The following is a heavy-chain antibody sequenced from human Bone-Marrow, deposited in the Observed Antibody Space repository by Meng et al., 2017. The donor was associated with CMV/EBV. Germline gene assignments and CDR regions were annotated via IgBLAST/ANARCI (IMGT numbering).Heavy chain of an antibody. CDR3: AKDMVLYGDLFPHFYGMDV. CDR2: ISSSGSTI. CDR1: GFTFSDYY. J-gene: IGHJ6*02. D-gene: IGHD4-17*01. V-gene: IGHV3-11*01. Sequence: GGSLRLSCAASGFTFSDYYMSWIRQAPGKGLEWVSYISSSGSTIYYADSVKGRFTISRDNAKNSLYLEMNSLRPEDTAFYFCAKDMVLYGDLFPHFYGMDVWGQGTTVTVSS.